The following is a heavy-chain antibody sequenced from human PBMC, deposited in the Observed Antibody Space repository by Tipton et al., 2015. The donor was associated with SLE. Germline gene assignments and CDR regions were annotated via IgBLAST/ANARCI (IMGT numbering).Heavy chain of an antibody. J-gene: IGHJ4*02. CDR2: ISAYNGKT. D-gene: IGHD5-18*01. CDR1: GYTFTSFG. Sequence: QLVQSGAEVKKPGASVKVSCKASGYTFTSFGISWVRQAPGQGLEWMGWISAYNGKTNYAQRLQDRVTMTSDTSTSTAYMELRSLRSDDTAIYYCARVRVDTAMGVFDFWGQGTLVTVSS. V-gene: IGHV1-18*01. CDR3: ARVRVDTAMGVFDF.